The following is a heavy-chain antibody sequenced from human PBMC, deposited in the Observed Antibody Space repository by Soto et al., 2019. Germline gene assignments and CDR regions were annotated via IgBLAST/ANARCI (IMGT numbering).Heavy chain of an antibody. D-gene: IGHD5-18*01. CDR2: IYYIGST. CDR1: GGSINSGDYY. V-gene: IGHV4-30-4*01. Sequence: PSETLSLTCTVSGGSINSGDYYWSWIRQPPGKGLEWIGYIYYIGSTYYNPSLKSRVTISVDTSKNQFSLKLSSVTAADTAVYYCASFVDTAMVKGLDYWGQGTQVTSPQ. CDR3: ASFVDTAMVKGLDY. J-gene: IGHJ4*02.